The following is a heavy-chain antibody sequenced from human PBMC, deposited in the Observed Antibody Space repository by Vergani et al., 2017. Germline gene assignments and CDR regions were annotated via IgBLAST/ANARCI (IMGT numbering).Heavy chain of an antibody. D-gene: IGHD6-6*01. Sequence: QVQLVQSGAEVKKPGSSVKVSCKASGGTFSSYAISWVRQAPGQGIEWMGRIILILGTANYAQKFQGRVTITANKSTSTAYMRLSRRRSEDTAVYYCPKGDSSSPPWGYYGMDVWGDGTTVTVSS. CDR1: GGTFSSYA. J-gene: IGHJ6*04. V-gene: IGHV1-69*04. CDR2: IILILGTA. CDR3: PKGDSSSPPWGYYGMDV.